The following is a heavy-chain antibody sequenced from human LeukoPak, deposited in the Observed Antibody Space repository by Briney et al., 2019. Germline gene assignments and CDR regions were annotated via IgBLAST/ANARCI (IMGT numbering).Heavy chain of an antibody. CDR2: IYYSGST. J-gene: IGHJ4*02. V-gene: IGHV4-39*07. Sequence: SETLSLTCTVSDDSISSGGYYWSWIRQHPGKGLEWIGSIYYSGSTYYNPSLKSRVTISVDTSKNQSSLKLSSVTAADTAVYYCAGPSAGGYWGQGTLVTVSS. CDR1: DDSISSGGYY. CDR3: AGPSAGGY. D-gene: IGHD3-10*01.